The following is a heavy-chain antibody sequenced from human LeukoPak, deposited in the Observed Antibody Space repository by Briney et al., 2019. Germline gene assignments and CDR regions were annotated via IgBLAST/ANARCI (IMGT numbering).Heavy chain of an antibody. CDR2: IKEDGSEK. J-gene: IGHJ4*02. Sequence: GGSLRLSCAASGFTSSSYWMSWVRQAPGKGLEWVANIKEDGSEKNYVDSVKGRFTISRDNAKKSLYLQMSSLRAEDTAVYYCARDHLGVFDYWGQGTLVTVSS. CDR1: GFTSSSYW. D-gene: IGHD3-16*01. V-gene: IGHV3-7*01. CDR3: ARDHLGVFDY.